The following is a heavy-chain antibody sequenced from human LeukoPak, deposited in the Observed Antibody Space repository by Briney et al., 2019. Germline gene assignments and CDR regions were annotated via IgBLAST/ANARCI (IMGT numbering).Heavy chain of an antibody. Sequence: GGSLRLSCAASGFTFDDYAMPWVRQAPGKGLEWVSGISWNSGSIGYADSVKGRFTISRDNAKNSLYLQMNSLRAEDTALYYCAKDARRRSPWDIVVVVAATPYYFDYWGQGTLVTVSS. CDR3: AKDARRRSPWDIVVVVAATPYYFDY. CDR2: ISWNSGSI. J-gene: IGHJ4*02. CDR1: GFTFDDYA. D-gene: IGHD2-15*01. V-gene: IGHV3-9*01.